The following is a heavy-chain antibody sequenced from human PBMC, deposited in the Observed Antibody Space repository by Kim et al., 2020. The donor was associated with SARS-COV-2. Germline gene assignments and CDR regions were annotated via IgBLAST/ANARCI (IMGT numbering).Heavy chain of an antibody. D-gene: IGHD1-26*01. CDR3: AKRSGSYNYYYYYGMDV. V-gene: IGHV3-30*02. J-gene: IGHJ6*02. Sequence: VKGRFTISRDNSKNTLYLQMNSLRAEDTAVYYCAKRSGSYNYYYYYGMDVWGQGTTVTVSS.